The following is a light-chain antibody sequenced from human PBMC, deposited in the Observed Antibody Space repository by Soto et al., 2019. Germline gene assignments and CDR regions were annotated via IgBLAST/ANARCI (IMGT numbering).Light chain of an antibody. Sequence: EIVLTQSPATLSLSPGERATLSCRASQSVSSYLAWYQQKPGQAPRLLIYDASNRATGIPARFSGSGSGTDFTLTISSLEPEDFAVHYCQQRSNWPPTWTFGQGTKVDIK. J-gene: IGKJ1*01. CDR3: QQRSNWPPTWT. CDR2: DAS. CDR1: QSVSSY. V-gene: IGKV3-11*01.